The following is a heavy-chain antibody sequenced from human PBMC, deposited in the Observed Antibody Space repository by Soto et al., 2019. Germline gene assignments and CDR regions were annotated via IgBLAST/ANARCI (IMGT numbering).Heavy chain of an antibody. CDR2: IWYDGSNK. CDR1: GFTFSSYG. CDR3: ARASSWSDYYYYYGMDV. Sequence: GGSLRLSWAASGFTFSSYGMHWVRQAPGKGLEWVAVIWYDGSNKYYADSVKGRFTISRDNSKNTLYLQMNSLRAEDTAVYFCARASSWSDYYYYYGMDVWGQGSRVTVSS. D-gene: IGHD6-13*01. J-gene: IGHJ6*02. V-gene: IGHV3-33*01.